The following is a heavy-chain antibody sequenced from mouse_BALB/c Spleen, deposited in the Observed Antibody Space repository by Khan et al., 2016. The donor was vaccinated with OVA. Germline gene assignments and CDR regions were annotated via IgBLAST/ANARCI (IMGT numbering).Heavy chain of an antibody. Sequence: QVQLKESGAELVRPGVSVKISCKGSGYTFTDYAMHWVKQSHAQSLEWIGVISTYYDDASYNQKFKGKATMTVDKSSSTAYLELARLTSEDSAIYYCAINYYGTRNSMDYWGQGTSVTVSS. CDR3: AINYYGTRNSMDY. J-gene: IGHJ4*01. V-gene: IGHV1S137*01. D-gene: IGHD1-1*01. CDR1: GYTFTDYA. CDR2: ISTYYDDA.